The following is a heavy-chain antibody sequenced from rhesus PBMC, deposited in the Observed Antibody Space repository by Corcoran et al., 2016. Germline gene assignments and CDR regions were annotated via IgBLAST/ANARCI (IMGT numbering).Heavy chain of an antibody. V-gene: IGHV4-173*01. CDR2: ISVSGGST. CDR1: GYSISRNY. D-gene: IGHD2-21*01. CDR3: ARGSDFSGNRFDV. J-gene: IGHJ5-1*01. Sequence: QVQLQESGPGLVKSSETLSLTCAVSGYSISRNYWSWIRQPPGKGLEWIGYISVSGGSTYYSSLKSRVTISTDTSNNQFSLKLSYVTAADTAVYFCARGSDFSGNRFDVWGPGVLVTVSS.